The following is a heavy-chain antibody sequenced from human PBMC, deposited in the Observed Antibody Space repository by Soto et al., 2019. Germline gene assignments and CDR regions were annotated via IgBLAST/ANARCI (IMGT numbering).Heavy chain of an antibody. CDR2: IYYSGST. CDR1: GGSVSSGDYF. Sequence: SETLSLTCTVSGGSVSSGDYFWSWLRQSPGKRLEWIAYIYYSGSTNYNPSLKSRATISVDTSKSQVSLTLTSMTAAAPALSHWASSPNSYHYGFDVWGRGTAVTVSS. J-gene: IGHJ6*01. V-gene: IGHV4-61*08. CDR3: ASSPNSYHYGFDV.